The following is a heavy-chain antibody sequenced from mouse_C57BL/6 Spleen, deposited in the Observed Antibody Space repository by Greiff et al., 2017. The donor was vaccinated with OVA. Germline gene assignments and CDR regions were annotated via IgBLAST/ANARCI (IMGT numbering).Heavy chain of an antibody. CDR3: ARGGQLRPSY. CDR2: IYPGDGDT. V-gene: IGHV1-80*01. D-gene: IGHD3-2*02. CDR1: GYAFSSYW. Sequence: QVQLKESGAELVKPGASVKISCKASGYAFSSYWMNWVKQRPGKGLEWIGQIYPGDGDTNYNGKFKGKATLTADKSSSTAYMQLSSLTSEDSAVYFCARGGQLRPSYWGQGTLVTVSA. J-gene: IGHJ3*01.